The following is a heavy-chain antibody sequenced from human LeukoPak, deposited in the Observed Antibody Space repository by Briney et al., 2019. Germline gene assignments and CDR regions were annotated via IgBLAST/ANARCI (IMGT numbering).Heavy chain of an antibody. CDR3: ARDPGRGYDI. D-gene: IGHD3-22*01. CDR2: IKHDGREK. CDR1: GFTFATYW. J-gene: IGHJ3*02. Sequence: GGSLRLSCAASGFTFATYWMAWVRQAPGKGLEWVAVIKHDGREKKSVDSVKGRFTVSRDNAKNSLYLQMNSLSAEDTAVYYCARDPGRGYDIWGQGTMVTVSS. V-gene: IGHV3-7*01.